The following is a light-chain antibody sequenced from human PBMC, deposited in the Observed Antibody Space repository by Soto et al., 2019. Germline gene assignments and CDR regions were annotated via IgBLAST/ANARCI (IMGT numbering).Light chain of an antibody. CDR3: QQYGSSPWT. CDR2: DAS. J-gene: IGKJ1*01. CDR1: QDISNY. Sequence: DIQMTQSPSSLSASVGDRVTITCQASQDISNYLNWYQQKPGKAPKLLIYDASNLEPGVPSRFSGSGSGTDFTFTISSLQPEDIATYYCQQYGSSPWTFGQGTKVEIK. V-gene: IGKV1-33*01.